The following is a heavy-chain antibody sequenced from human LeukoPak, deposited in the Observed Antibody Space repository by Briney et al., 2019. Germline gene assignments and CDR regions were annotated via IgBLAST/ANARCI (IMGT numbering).Heavy chain of an antibody. CDR1: GGTFSSYA. CDR3: ARDLDIVVVAAALRHYGLDV. D-gene: IGHD2-15*01. V-gene: IGHV1-18*01. CDR2: ISAFNANT. J-gene: IGHJ6*02. Sequence: ASVKVSCKASGGTFSSYAISWVRQAPGQGLEWMGWISAFNANTNYAQKFQGRVTMTTDTSTSTVYMDLRNLRSDDTAVYYCARDLDIVVVAAALRHYGLDVWGQGTTVTVSS.